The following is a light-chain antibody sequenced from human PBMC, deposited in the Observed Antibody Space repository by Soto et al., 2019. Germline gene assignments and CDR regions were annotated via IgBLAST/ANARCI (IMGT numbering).Light chain of an antibody. CDR1: SSDVGGYNY. Sequence: QSVLTQPPSASGSPGQSVTISCTGTSSDVGGYNYVSWYQQHPGKAPKLMIYDVGNRPSGVSNRFSGSKSGNTASLTISGLQAEDEADYYCSSYTSSSTYVFGTGTKVTVL. J-gene: IGLJ1*01. CDR3: SSYTSSSTYV. V-gene: IGLV2-14*01. CDR2: DVG.